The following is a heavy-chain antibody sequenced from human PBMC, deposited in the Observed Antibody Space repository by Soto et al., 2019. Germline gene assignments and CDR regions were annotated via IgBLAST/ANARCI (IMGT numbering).Heavy chain of an antibody. CDR1: GGPISSSSYY. Sequence: LETLSLTXTVSGGPISSSSYYWGWIRQPPGKGLEWIGSIYYSGSTYYNPSLKSRVTISVDTSKNQFSLKLSSVTAADTAVYYCARLTLIQLPVTIFGVVPYGMDVWGQGTTVTVSS. J-gene: IGHJ6*02. CDR3: ARLTLIQLPVTIFGVVPYGMDV. D-gene: IGHD3-3*01. V-gene: IGHV4-39*01. CDR2: IYYSGST.